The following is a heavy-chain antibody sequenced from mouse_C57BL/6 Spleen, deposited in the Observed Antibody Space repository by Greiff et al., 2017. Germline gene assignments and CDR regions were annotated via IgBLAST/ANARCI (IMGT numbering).Heavy chain of an antibody. CDR2: FYPGSGSI. V-gene: IGHV1-62-2*01. Sequence: VQLQESGAELVKPGASVKLSCKASGYTFTEYTIHWVKQRSGQGLEWIGWFYPGSGSIKYNEKFKDKATLTADKSSSTVYMELSRLTSEDSAVYFCARHEAYYDYDGYYAMDYWGQGTSVTVSS. D-gene: IGHD2-4*01. CDR1: GYTFTEYT. J-gene: IGHJ4*01. CDR3: ARHEAYYDYDGYYAMDY.